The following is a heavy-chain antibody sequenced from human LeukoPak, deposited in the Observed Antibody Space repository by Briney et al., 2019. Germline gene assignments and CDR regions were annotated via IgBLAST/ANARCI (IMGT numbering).Heavy chain of an antibody. CDR1: GFTFSSYG. CDR2: ISYDGSNK. CDR3: ASHPAPGLGYCSSTSCYTFDY. V-gene: IGHV3-30*03. D-gene: IGHD2-2*02. J-gene: IGHJ4*02. Sequence: GGSLRLSCAASGFTFSSYGMHWVRQAPGKGLEWVAVISYDGSNKYYADSVKGRFTISRDNSKNTLYLQMNSLRAEDTAVYYCASHPAPGLGYCSSTSCYTFDYWGQGTLVTVSS.